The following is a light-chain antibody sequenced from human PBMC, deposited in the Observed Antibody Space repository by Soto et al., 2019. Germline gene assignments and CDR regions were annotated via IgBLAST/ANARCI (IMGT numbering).Light chain of an antibody. V-gene: IGLV2-8*01. CDR3: SSYAGSNNFV. J-gene: IGLJ1*01. CDR2: EVS. CDR1: TSDVGLYNY. Sequence: QSALTQPPSASGSPGQSVTISCTGTTSDVGLYNYVSWYQLHPGKAPKLMIYEVSKRPSGVPDRFSGSKSGNTASLTVSGLQAEDEADYYCSSYAGSNNFVFGTGTKVTVL.